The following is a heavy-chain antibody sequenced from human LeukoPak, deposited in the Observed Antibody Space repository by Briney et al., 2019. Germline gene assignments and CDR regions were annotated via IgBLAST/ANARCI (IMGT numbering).Heavy chain of an antibody. J-gene: IGHJ3*02. CDR3: ARAEGYYDSSGNDAFDI. CDR2: INPDGSGK. Sequence: GGSLRLSCAASGFTFSIYWMTWVRQAPGKGLEWVANINPDGSGKAYVDSVKGRFTISRDNSKNTLYLQMNSLRAEDTAVYYCARAEGYYDSSGNDAFDIWGQGTMVTVSS. CDR1: GFTFSIYW. D-gene: IGHD3-22*01. V-gene: IGHV3-7*02.